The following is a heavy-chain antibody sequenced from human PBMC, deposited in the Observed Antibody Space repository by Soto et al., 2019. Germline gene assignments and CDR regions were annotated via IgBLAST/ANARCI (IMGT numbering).Heavy chain of an antibody. CDR2: INDSGNI. CDR1: GGSFSGYQ. D-gene: IGHD3-10*01. V-gene: IGHV4-34*01. CDR3: ARGLILWFGELSRRGGYYYYMDV. J-gene: IGHJ6*03. Sequence: QVQLQQWGAGLWKPSETLSLTCAVNGGSFSGYQWTWIRQTPGKGLEWIGEINDSGNINYNPSLKSRVTILVDTAKKQISLRLSSVTAADTAVYYCARGLILWFGELSRRGGYYYYMDVWGKGTSVTVSS.